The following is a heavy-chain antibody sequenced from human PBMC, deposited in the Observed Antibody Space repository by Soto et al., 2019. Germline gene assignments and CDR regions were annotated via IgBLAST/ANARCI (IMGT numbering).Heavy chain of an antibody. CDR1: GFTFSSYE. Sequence: HPGGSLRLSCAASGFTFSSYEMHWVRQAPGKGLEWISYFSSSGTGTYYADSVRGRFTMSRDNTKNSVSLQMYSLRAEDTAIYYCVRDLHEPLAADALREANWGQGTQVTVSS. V-gene: IGHV3-48*03. CDR3: VRDLHEPLAADALREAN. D-gene: IGHD4-17*01. J-gene: IGHJ4*02. CDR2: FSSSGTGT.